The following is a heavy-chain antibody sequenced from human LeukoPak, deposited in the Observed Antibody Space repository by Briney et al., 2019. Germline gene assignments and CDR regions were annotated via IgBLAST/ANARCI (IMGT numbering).Heavy chain of an antibody. V-gene: IGHV1-2*02. CDR2: INPNSGGT. J-gene: IGHJ4*02. D-gene: IGHD3-22*01. Sequence: ASVKVSCKASGYTFTSYGISWVRQAPGQGLEWMGWINPNSGGTKYAQNLQGRVTMTRDTSISTAYMELSRLTSDDTALYYCARGTYYYDSSGNYFDLWGQGTLVTVSS. CDR1: GYTFTSYG. CDR3: ARGTYYYDSSGNYFDL.